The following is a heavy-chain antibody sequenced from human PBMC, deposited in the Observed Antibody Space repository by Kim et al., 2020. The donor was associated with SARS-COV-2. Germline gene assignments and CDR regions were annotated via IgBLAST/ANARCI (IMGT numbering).Heavy chain of an antibody. CDR3: ATGTDLIYGDYSTRDAFDI. D-gene: IGHD4-17*01. V-gene: IGHV4-61*02. Sequence: SETLSLTCTVSGGSISSGSYYWSWIRQPAGKGLEWIGRIYTSGSTNYNPSLKSRVTISVDTSKNQFSLKLSSVTAADTAVYYCATGTDLIYGDYSTRDAFDIWGQGTMVTVSS. CDR1: GGSISSGSYY. J-gene: IGHJ3*02. CDR2: IYTSGST.